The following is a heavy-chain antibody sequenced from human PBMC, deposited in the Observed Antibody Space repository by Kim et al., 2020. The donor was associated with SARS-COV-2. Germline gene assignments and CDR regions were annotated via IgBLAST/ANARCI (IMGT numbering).Heavy chain of an antibody. V-gene: IGHV4-34*01. CDR2: INHSGST. J-gene: IGHJ4*02. Sequence: SETLSLTCAVYGGSFSGYYWSWIRQPPGKGLEWIGEINHSGSTNYNPSLKSRVTISVDTSKNQFSLKLSSVTAADTAVYYCARVTPAQYCSSTSCYRGPYGYWGQGTLVTVSS. D-gene: IGHD2-2*02. CDR1: GGSFSGYY. CDR3: ARVTPAQYCSSTSCYRGPYGY.